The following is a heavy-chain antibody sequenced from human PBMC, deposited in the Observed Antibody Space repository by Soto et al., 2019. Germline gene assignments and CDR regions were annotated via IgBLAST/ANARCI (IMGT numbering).Heavy chain of an antibody. D-gene: IGHD2-15*01. V-gene: IGHV3-33*01. CDR2: IWYDGSNE. CDR3: ARDLGGGSLDY. Sequence: GGSLRLSCAASGFTFSSYGMHWVRQAPGKGLEWVAVIWYDGSNEYYADSVKGRFTISRDNSKNTLYLQMNSLRAEDTAVYYCARDLGGGSLDYWGQGTLVTVSS. CDR1: GFTFSSYG. J-gene: IGHJ4*02.